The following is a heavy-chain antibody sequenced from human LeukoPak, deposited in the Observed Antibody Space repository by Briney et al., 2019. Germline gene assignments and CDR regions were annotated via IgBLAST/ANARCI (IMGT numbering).Heavy chain of an antibody. D-gene: IGHD2-15*01. CDR2: IYYSGST. Sequence: SETLSLTCTVSGGSISSGDYYWSWIRQPPGKCLEWIGYIYYSGSTYYNPSLKSRVTISVDTSKNQFSLKLSSVTAADTAVYYCARSLMNCSGGSCYPIDALDIWGQGTMVTVSS. V-gene: IGHV4-30-4*08. CDR1: GGSISSGDYY. J-gene: IGHJ3*02. CDR3: ARSLMNCSGGSCYPIDALDI.